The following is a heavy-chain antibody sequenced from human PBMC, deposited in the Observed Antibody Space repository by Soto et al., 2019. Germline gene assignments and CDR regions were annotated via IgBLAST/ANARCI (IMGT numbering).Heavy chain of an antibody. CDR2: IIPILGIA. Sequence: QVQLVQSGAEVKKSGSSVKVSCKASGGTFSSYTISWVRQAPGQGLEWMGRIIPILGIANYAQKFQGRVTITADKSTSTAYMELSSLRSEDTAVYYCASQGPDCSSTSCYSELDAFDIWGQGTMVTVSS. CDR1: GGTFSSYT. V-gene: IGHV1-69*02. CDR3: ASQGPDCSSTSCYSELDAFDI. D-gene: IGHD2-2*01. J-gene: IGHJ3*02.